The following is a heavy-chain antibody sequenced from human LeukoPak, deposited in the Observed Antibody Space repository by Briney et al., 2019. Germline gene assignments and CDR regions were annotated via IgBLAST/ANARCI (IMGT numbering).Heavy chain of an antibody. V-gene: IGHV4-61*02. D-gene: IGHD2-21*02. Sequence: SQTLSLTCTVSGGSISSGSYYWSWIRQPAGKALEWIGRIYSSGSTNYNPSLKSRVTISVDTSKNQFSLKLSSVTAADTAMYYCARELSPRDGKGYYFDYWGQGTLVTASS. CDR1: GGSISSGSYY. CDR2: IYSSGST. CDR3: ARELSPRDGKGYYFDY. J-gene: IGHJ4*02.